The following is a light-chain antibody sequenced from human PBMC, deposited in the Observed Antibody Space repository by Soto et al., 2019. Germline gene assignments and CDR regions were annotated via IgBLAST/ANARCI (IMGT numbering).Light chain of an antibody. CDR2: AAS. V-gene: IGKV1-27*01. J-gene: IGKJ2*01. Sequence: DIQMTQSPSSLSASVGDRVTITCRASQGISNYLAWYQQKPGKVPKLLLYAASTLQSGVPSRFSGSGSGTDFTLTISSLQPEAVATYYGQKDNSAPYNFGQGTKLEIK. CDR3: QKDNSAPYN. CDR1: QGISNY.